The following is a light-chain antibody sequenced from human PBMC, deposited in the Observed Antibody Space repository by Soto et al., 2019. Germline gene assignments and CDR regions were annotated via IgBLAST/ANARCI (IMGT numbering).Light chain of an antibody. J-gene: IGLJ2*01. CDR3: AAWDDSLNGVV. Sequence: QSVLTQPPSASGTPGQTIAISCSGGSSNIGSHTVNWYQQLPGTAPRLLIYSNTQRPSGVPDRFSGSKSGTSASLAISGLXSXXEGDYYCAAWDDSLNGVVFGGGTKLTVL. V-gene: IGLV1-44*01. CDR1: SSNIGSHT. CDR2: SNT.